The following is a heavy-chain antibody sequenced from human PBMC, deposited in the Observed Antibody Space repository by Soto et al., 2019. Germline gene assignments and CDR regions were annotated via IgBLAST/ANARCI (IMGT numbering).Heavy chain of an antibody. Sequence: PSETLSLTCAVYGGSFSGYYWSWIRQPPGKGLEWIGEINHSGSTNYNPSLKSRVTMSVDTSKNQFSLKLSSVTAVDTAVYYCARVAGSGSYYNVDDAFDIWGQGTMVTVSS. CDR1: GGSFSGYY. CDR2: INHSGST. J-gene: IGHJ3*02. CDR3: ARVAGSGSYYNVDDAFDI. D-gene: IGHD3-10*01. V-gene: IGHV4-34*01.